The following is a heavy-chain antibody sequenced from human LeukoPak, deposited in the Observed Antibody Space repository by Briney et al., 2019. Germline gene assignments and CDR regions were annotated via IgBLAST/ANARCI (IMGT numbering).Heavy chain of an antibody. CDR1: GGSFSGYY. D-gene: IGHD3-22*01. V-gene: IGHV4-34*01. CDR3: ARDQTTYYYDSSRSFDI. CDR2: INHSGST. Sequence: PSETLSLTCAVYGGSFSGYYWSWIRQPPGKGLEWIGEINHSGSTNYNPSLKSRVTISVDTSKNQFSLKLSSVTAADTAVYYCARDQTTYYYDSSRSFDIWGQGTMVTVSS. J-gene: IGHJ3*02.